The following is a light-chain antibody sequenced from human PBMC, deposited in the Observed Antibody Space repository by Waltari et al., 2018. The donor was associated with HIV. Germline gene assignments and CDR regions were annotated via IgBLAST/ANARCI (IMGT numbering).Light chain of an antibody. CDR2: DVD. V-gene: IGLV3-21*01. Sequence: SYVLTQPPSITVAPGKTAKITCGGNNIGNRDVKWYQQKPGQAPILSIYDVDDRPSGIPERFSGSNSDNTATLTINRVEVGDEADYYCQVWDSGSDHVFGSGTTVTVL. CDR3: QVWDSGSDHV. J-gene: IGLJ1*01. CDR1: NIGNRD.